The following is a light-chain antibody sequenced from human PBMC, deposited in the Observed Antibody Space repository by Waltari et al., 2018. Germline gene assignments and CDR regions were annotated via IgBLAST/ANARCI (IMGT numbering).Light chain of an antibody. J-gene: IGLJ3*02. CDR2: GSP. CDR3: QSYDINLSGSGV. Sequence: QSILTQPPSVSGAPGQSVSIPRPWRSPNIGAGSAVHWYQQIPGTAPHTIIFGSPLRPSGVTDRFSASRSGTSASLAITGLRADDEAIYYCQSYDINLSGSGVFGGGTRLTVL. CDR1: SPNIGAGSA. V-gene: IGLV1-40*01.